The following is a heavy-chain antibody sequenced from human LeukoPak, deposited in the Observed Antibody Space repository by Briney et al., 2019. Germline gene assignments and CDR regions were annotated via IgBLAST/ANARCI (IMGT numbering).Heavy chain of an antibody. CDR3: ARDKYGDYVIDY. Sequence: GGSLRLSCAASGFTFSSYSMNWVRQAPGKRLEWVSSNSSSSSYIYYADSVKGRFTISRDSAKNSLYLQMNSLRAEDTAVYYCARDKYGDYVIDYWGQGTLVTVSS. J-gene: IGHJ4*02. CDR2: NSSSSSYI. CDR1: GFTFSSYS. V-gene: IGHV3-21*01. D-gene: IGHD4-17*01.